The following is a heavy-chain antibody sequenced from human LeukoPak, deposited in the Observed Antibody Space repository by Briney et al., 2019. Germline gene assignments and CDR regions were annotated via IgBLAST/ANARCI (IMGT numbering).Heavy chain of an antibody. CDR3: AKDQAVAGHPLDY. V-gene: IGHV3-30*02. J-gene: IGHJ4*02. D-gene: IGHD6-19*01. CDR1: QFTFRNYD. Sequence: GGSLRLSCAASQFTFRNYDMHWVRQAPGKGLEWVAFIRYDGNNKYYADSVKGRFTISRDNSKNMLYLQMNSPRADDTAVYYCAKDQAVAGHPLDYWGQGTLVTVSS. CDR2: IRYDGNNK.